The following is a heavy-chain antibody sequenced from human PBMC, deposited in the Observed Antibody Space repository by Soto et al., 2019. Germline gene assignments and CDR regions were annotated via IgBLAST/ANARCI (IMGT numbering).Heavy chain of an antibody. J-gene: IGHJ6*03. D-gene: IGHD1-26*01. Sequence: QVQLVQSGAEVKKPGSSVKISCTASGDTFNDRTFTWVRRAPGQDLEWMGRVIPLLDASNYAEKFQDRVTINADKSTTTAYMELSGLKSEDSAIYYCASGKTQMTQDRMGFYYYMDVWGKGTTVTVSS. CDR2: VIPLLDAS. CDR1: GDTFNDRT. CDR3: ASGKTQMTQDRMGFYYYMDV. V-gene: IGHV1-69*08.